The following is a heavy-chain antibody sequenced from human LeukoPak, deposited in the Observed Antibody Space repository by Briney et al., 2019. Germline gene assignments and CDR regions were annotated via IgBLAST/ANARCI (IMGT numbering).Heavy chain of an antibody. D-gene: IGHD1-1*01. CDR3: ARSLTTLTYEGY. J-gene: IGHJ4*02. CDR2: INSGSTYT. V-gene: IGHV3-21*01. CDR1: GFTFSSYM. Sequence: GGSLRLSCAASGFTFSSYMMNWARQAPGKGLEWVSSINSGSTYTYYTESVKGRFTVSRDNAKNSLFLQMNSLRAEDTAIYYCARSLTTLTYEGYWGQGTLVTVSS.